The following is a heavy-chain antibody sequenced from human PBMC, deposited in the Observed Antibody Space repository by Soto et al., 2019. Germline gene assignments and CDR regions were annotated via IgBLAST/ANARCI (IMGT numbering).Heavy chain of an antibody. J-gene: IGHJ1*01. Sequence: SESLSLACTVSGGSVSSGSYYWSWILQPPGKGLEWIGYIYYSGSTNYNPSLKSRVTISVDTSKNQFSLKLSSVTAADTAVYYCARSKYSYDSSGYRVPEYFQPWGQGTLVTVSS. CDR3: ARSKYSYDSSGYRVPEYFQP. V-gene: IGHV4-61*01. D-gene: IGHD3-22*01. CDR2: IYYSGST. CDR1: GGSVSSGSYY.